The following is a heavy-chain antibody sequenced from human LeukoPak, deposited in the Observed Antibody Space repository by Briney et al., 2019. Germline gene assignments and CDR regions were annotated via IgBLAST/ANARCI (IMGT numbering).Heavy chain of an antibody. CDR1: GFIFSSHA. CDR2: ISGSGGIT. CDR3: ARVVRASHHTVDY. Sequence: QPGGSLRLSCAASGFIFSSHAMNWVRQAPGKGLEWVSVISGSGGITYYADSVKGRFTVSRDNSKNTLFLQMNSLRAEDTAIYFCARVVRASHHTVDYWGQGALVTVSS. J-gene: IGHJ4*02. V-gene: IGHV3-23*01. D-gene: IGHD2-21*01.